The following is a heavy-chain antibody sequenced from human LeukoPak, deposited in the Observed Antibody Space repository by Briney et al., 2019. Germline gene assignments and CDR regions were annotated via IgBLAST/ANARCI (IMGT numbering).Heavy chain of an antibody. Sequence: GGSLRLSCAASGFTFSSYEMNWVRQAPGKGLEWVSYISSSGSTIYYADSVKGRFTISRDNAKNSVYLQMNSLRAEDTAVYYCARERLGVTAFAFWGQGTMVTVSS. CDR3: ARERLGVTAFAF. J-gene: IGHJ3*01. D-gene: IGHD2-21*02. CDR1: GFTFSSYE. CDR2: ISSSGSTI. V-gene: IGHV3-48*03.